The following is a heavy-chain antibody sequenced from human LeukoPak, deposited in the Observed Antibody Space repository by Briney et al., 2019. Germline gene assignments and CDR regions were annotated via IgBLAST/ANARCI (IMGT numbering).Heavy chain of an antibody. Sequence: GSLRLSCAASGFTFSSYSMNWVRQPAAKGLEWVSSISSSSSYIYYADSVKGRFTISRDNTKNSLYLQMNSLRAEDTAVYYCARVQGSWVSGDSGNWGQGTLVTVSS. D-gene: IGHD3-10*02. CDR1: GFTFSSYS. CDR2: ISSSSSYI. CDR3: ARVQGSWVSGDSGN. V-gene: IGHV3-21*01. J-gene: IGHJ4*02.